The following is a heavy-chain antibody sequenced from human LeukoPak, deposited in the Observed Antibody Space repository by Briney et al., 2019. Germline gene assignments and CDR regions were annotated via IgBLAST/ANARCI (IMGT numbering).Heavy chain of an antibody. V-gene: IGHV3-11*04. CDR3: ARPRVGATGWFDP. CDR2: ISSSGSTI. J-gene: IGHJ5*02. Sequence: GGSLRLSCIASGFTFSDYYMSWIRQAPGKGLEWVSYISSSGSTIYYADSVKGRFTISRDNTKNSLYLQMNSLRAEDTAVYYCARPRVGATGWFDPWGQGTLVTVSS. D-gene: IGHD1-26*01. CDR1: GFTFSDYY.